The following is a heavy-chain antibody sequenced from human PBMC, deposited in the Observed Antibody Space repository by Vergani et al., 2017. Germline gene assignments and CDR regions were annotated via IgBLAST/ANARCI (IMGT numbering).Heavy chain of an antibody. CDR3: ARDHRDYNNYPGTFDI. Sequence: QEQLLQSGGGVVQPGGSLRLSCIGSGYTFGHFDMHWIRQAPGKGLEWVSYISNSGNTIEYADSVKGRFSISRDNAKSSLFLQMDSLRAEDTAVYYCARDHRDYNNYPGTFDIWGQGSMVTVSS. CDR1: GYTFGHFD. J-gene: IGHJ3*02. CDR2: ISNSGNTI. D-gene: IGHD5-24*01. V-gene: IGHV3-11*01.